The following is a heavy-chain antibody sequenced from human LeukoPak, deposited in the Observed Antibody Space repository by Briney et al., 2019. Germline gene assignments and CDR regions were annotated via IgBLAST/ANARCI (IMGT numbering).Heavy chain of an antibody. J-gene: IGHJ4*02. CDR3: ARHAETLLWFGELYYFDC. CDR2: IYYSGST. CDR1: GGSISSSSYY. Sequence: PSETLSLTCTVSGGSISSSSYYWGWIRQPPGKGLEWIGSIYYSGSTYYNPSLKSRVTISVDTSKNQFSLKLSSVTAADTAVYYCARHAETLLWFGELYYFDCWGQGTLVTVSS. V-gene: IGHV4-39*01. D-gene: IGHD3-10*01.